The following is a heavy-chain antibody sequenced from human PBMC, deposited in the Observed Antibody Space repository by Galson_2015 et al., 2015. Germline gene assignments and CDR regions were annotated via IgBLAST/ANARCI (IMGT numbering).Heavy chain of an antibody. D-gene: IGHD6-13*01. V-gene: IGHV5-51*01. Sequence: QSGAEVKKPGESLKISCKGSGYSFTSYWIGWVRQMPGKGLEWMGIIYPGDSDTRYSPSFQGQVTISADKSISTAYLQWSSLKASDTAMYYCAKLDRYSSRNDAFDIWGQGTMVTVSS. CDR1: GYSFTSYW. J-gene: IGHJ3*02. CDR2: IYPGDSDT. CDR3: AKLDRYSSRNDAFDI.